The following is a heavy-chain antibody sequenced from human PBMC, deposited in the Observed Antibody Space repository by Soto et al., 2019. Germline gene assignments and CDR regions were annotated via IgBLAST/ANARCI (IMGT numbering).Heavy chain of an antibody. CDR3: AREGKPGRDYYYYMDV. CDR1: GYTFTGYY. D-gene: IGHD2-15*01. V-gene: IGHV1-2*04. J-gene: IGHJ6*03. Sequence: ASVKVSCKASGYTFTGYYMRWVRQAPGQGLEWMGWINPNSGGTNYAQKFQGWVTMTRDTSISTAYMELSRLRSDDTAVYYCAREGKPGRDYYYYMDVWGKGTTVTVSS. CDR2: INPNSGGT.